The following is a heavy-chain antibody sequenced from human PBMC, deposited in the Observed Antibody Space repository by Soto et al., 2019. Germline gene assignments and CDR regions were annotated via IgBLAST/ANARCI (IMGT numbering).Heavy chain of an antibody. Sequence: PSETLSLTCTVSGGSISSYYWSWIRQPPGKGLEWIGYIYYSGSTNYNPSLKSRVTISVDTSKNQFSLKLSSVTAADTAVYYCAGAGGTDFYFHSGREAPLITV. J-gene: IGHJ4*02. CDR1: GGSISSYY. CDR3: AGAGGTDFYFHS. V-gene: IGHV4-59*01. D-gene: IGHD3-16*01. CDR2: IYYSGST.